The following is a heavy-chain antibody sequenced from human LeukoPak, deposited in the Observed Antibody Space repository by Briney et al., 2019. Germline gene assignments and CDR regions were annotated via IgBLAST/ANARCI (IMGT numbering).Heavy chain of an antibody. D-gene: IGHD3-10*01. Sequence: SETLSLTCTVSCGSISSYYWGWSRPPPGEGLEGIGYIYHSGSTYYNPSLKSRVTISVDTSKNQFSLKLSSVTAADAAVYYFTRGDGVLLWFGDGGKNGMDVWRGGPTVSVPS. V-gene: IGHV4-59*12. CDR3: TRGDGVLLWFGDGGKNGMDV. CDR1: CGSISSYY. J-gene: IGHJ6*01. CDR2: IYHSGST.